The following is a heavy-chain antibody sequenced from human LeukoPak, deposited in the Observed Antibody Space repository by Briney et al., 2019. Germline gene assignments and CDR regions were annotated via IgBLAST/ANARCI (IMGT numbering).Heavy chain of an antibody. CDR1: GFTFSSYS. D-gene: IGHD3-22*01. Sequence: GGSLRLSCAASGFTFSSYSMNWVRQAPGKGLEWVSAISGSGGSTYYADSVKGRFTISRDNFKNTLYLQMNSLRAEDTAVYYCAKAGSPYYYDSSGYYHANFDYWGQGTLVTVSS. CDR3: AKAGSPYYYDSSGYYHANFDY. J-gene: IGHJ4*02. CDR2: ISGSGGST. V-gene: IGHV3-23*01.